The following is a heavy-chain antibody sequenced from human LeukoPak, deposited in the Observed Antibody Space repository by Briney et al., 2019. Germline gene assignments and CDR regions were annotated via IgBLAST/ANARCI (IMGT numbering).Heavy chain of an antibody. CDR3: ARASGFSYYFDY. CDR1: GVTFSSYA. D-gene: IGHD3-22*01. J-gene: IGHJ4*02. V-gene: IGHV3-30-3*01. CDR2: ISYDGSNK. Sequence: GGSLRLSCAATGVTFSSYAMHLVRQAPGKGLEWVAVISYDGSNKYYADSVKGRFTISRDNSKNTLYLQMNSLRAEDTAVYYCARASGFSYYFDYWGQGTLVTVSS.